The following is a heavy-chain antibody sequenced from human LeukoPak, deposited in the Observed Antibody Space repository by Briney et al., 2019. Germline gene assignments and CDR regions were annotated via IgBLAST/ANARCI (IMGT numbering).Heavy chain of an antibody. CDR2: IYPGDSDT. D-gene: IGHD1-14*01. J-gene: IGHJ6*02. Sequence: GESLKISCKGSGYSFTSYWIGWVRQMPGKGLEWMGIIYPGDSDTRYSPSFQGQVTISADKSISTAYLQWSSLKASDTAMYYCARHDGIIGYYYGMDVWGQGTTVTVSS. CDR1: GYSFTSYW. CDR3: ARHDGIIGYYYGMDV. V-gene: IGHV5-51*01.